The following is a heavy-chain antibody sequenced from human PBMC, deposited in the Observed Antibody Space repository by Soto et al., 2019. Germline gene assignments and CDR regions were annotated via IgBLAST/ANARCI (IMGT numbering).Heavy chain of an antibody. CDR3: AKDPSYYYDSSGYFRGGEIGYFDY. Sequence: PXGSLGLSCAASGFTFSSYGMHGVRQAPGKGLEWVAVISYDGSNKYYADSVKGRFTISRDNSKNTLYLQMNSLRAEDTAVYYCAKDPSYYYDSSGYFRGGEIGYFDYWGQGTLVTVSS. CDR2: ISYDGSNK. V-gene: IGHV3-30*18. J-gene: IGHJ4*02. D-gene: IGHD3-22*01. CDR1: GFTFSSYG.